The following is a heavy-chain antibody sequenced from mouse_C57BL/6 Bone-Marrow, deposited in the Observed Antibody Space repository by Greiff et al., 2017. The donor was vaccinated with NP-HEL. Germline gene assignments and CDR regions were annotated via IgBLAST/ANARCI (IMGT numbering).Heavy chain of an antibody. Sequence: VQLQQSGAELVRPGASVTLSCKASGYTFTDYEMHWVKQTPVHGLEWIGAIDPETGGTAYNQKFKGKAILTADKTSSTAYMELRSLTSEDSAVYYCTRKEAAWGAYWGQGTLVTVSA. J-gene: IGHJ3*01. V-gene: IGHV1-15*01. CDR3: TRKEAAWGAY. CDR2: IDPETGGT. CDR1: GYTFTDYE.